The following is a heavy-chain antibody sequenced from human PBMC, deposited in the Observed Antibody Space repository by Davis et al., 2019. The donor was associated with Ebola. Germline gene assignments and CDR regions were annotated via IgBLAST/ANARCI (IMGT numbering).Heavy chain of an antibody. CDR3: ARGVGATTGWFDP. V-gene: IGHV4-34*01. CDR1: GGSFSSYY. D-gene: IGHD1-26*01. J-gene: IGHJ5*02. Sequence: SETLSLTCAVYGGSFSSYYWSWIRQPPGKGLEWIGEINHSGSTNYNPSLKSLLTISVDTSKNQFSLKLSSVTAADTAVYYWARGVGATTGWFDPWGQGTLVTVSS. CDR2: INHSGST.